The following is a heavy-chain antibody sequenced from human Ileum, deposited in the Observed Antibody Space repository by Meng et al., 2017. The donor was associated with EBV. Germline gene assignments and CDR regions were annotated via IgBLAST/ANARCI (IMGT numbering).Heavy chain of an antibody. J-gene: IGHJ4*02. CDR3: ASRDYYRSDY. Sequence: QVRLQWSGPVWVQPSGSLFLTVAGSVGPISRSGGWSWVRQPPGKGLEWIGETSHSGSTNYSPSLKSRVTISLDKSKNQLSLKLNSVTAADTAVYYCASRDYYRSDYWGQGTLVTVSS. CDR1: VGPISRSGG. CDR2: TSHSGST. V-gene: IGHV4-4*02. D-gene: IGHD3-22*01.